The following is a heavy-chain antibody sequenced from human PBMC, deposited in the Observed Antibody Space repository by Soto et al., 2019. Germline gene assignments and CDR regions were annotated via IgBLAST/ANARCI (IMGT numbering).Heavy chain of an antibody. Sequence: PSETLSLTCTVSGGSITYYNWGWIRQPPGKGLEWIGSVYYTGLTHFNPSLKSRVSMSVDTSKNQFSLKLASVTSADTAVYYCARDASADFWGQGTMVT. CDR1: GGSITYYN. J-gene: IGHJ4*02. CDR3: ARDASADF. CDR2: VYYTGLT. V-gene: IGHV4-59*01.